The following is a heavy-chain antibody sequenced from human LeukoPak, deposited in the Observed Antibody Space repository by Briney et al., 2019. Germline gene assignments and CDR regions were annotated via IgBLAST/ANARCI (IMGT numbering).Heavy chain of an antibody. CDR2: ITSSSSHI. V-gene: IGHV3-21*01. CDR1: EFVFSSHA. J-gene: IGHJ4*02. D-gene: IGHD3-22*01. Sequence: GGSLRLSCVASEFVFSSHAMIWVRQAPGKGLEWISSITSSSSHIFYADSVRGRFTISRDNANNALHLQMNSLRAEDTAVYYCARVFWETVNTGYYSDFWGQGTLVTVSS. CDR3: ARVFWETVNTGYYSDF.